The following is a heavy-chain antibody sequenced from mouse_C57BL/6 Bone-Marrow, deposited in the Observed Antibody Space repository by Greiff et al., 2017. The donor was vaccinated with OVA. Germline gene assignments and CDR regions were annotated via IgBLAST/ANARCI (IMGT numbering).Heavy chain of an antibody. V-gene: IGHV5-9-1*02. CDR1: GFTFSSYA. CDR2: ISSGGDYI. CDR3: TREDGYPYYFDY. Sequence: EVQGVESGEGLVKPGGSLKLSCAASGFTFSSYAMSWVRQTPEKRLEWVAYISSGGDYIYYADTVKGRFTISRDNARNTLYLQMSSLKSEDTAMYYCTREDGYPYYFDYWGQGTTLTVSS. J-gene: IGHJ2*01. D-gene: IGHD2-3*01.